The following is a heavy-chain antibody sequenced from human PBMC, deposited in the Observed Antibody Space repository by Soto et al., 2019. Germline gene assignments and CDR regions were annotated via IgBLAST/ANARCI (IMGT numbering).Heavy chain of an antibody. D-gene: IGHD3-3*01. CDR1: GGSISSSSYY. CDR3: VRHGDFWSGYYLNMMANYHYYYMDV. Sequence: SETLSLTCTVSGGSISSSSYYWGWIRQPPGKGLEWIGSIYYSGSTYYNPSLKSRVTISVDTSKNQFSLKLSSVTAADTAVYYCVRHGDFWSGYYLNMMANYHYYYMDVRGKGTTVTVSS. J-gene: IGHJ6*03. V-gene: IGHV4-39*01. CDR2: IYYSGST.